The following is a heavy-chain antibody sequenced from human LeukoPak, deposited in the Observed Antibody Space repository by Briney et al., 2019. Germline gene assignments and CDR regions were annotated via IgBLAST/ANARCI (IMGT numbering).Heavy chain of an antibody. V-gene: IGHV3-23*01. D-gene: IGHD4-23*01. CDR3: AEVPHYGGNSPYFDS. CDR1: GFTFANYA. Sequence: PGGSLRLSCAASGFTFANYAMSWVRQAPGKGLEWVSSVSGSGGETHSTDSVRGRFTISRDNSKGTLYLQMSSLRAEDTAVYYCAEVPHYGGNSPYFDSWGQGTLVTVSS. CDR2: VSGSGGET. J-gene: IGHJ4*02.